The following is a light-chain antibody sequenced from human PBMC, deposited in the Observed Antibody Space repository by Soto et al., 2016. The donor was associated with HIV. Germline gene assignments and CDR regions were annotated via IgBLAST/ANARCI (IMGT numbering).Light chain of an antibody. Sequence: SYELTQPPSVAVAPGKTARITCGGNNIGSKSVHWYQQKAGQAPVLVVYDDSDQPSGIPERFSGSNSEDTATLTISRVEAGDEADYYCQVWDNTSDRGVFGTGTKVTVL. J-gene: IGLJ1*01. CDR1: NIGSKS. CDR3: QVWDNTSDRGV. V-gene: IGLV3-21*03. CDR2: DDS.